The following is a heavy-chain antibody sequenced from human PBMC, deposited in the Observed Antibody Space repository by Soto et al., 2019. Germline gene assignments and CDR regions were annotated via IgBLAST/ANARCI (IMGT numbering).Heavy chain of an antibody. Sequence: VQLVQSGAEVKKPGESLKISCKGSGYSFAGYWIAWVRQMPGKGLEWMGIIYPDNSDTRYSRSSQGQVTISADKSISTAYLQWSSLKASDAAVYYCARQGATASTLRLIGFDPWGQGTLVTVSS. D-gene: IGHD3-16*01. J-gene: IGHJ5*02. V-gene: IGHV5-51*01. CDR2: IYPDNSDT. CDR1: GYSFAGYW. CDR3: ARQGATASTLRLIGFDP.